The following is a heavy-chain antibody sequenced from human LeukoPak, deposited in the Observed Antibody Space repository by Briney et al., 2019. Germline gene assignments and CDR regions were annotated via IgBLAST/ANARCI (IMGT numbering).Heavy chain of an antibody. V-gene: IGHV1-8*02. CDR3: ARGVVVVVANNWFDP. D-gene: IGHD2-15*01. Sequence: GASVKVSCKASGGTFTSYDINWVRQATGQGLEWMGWMNPNSGNTGYAQKFQGRVTMTRDTSTSTVYMELSSLRSEDTAVYYCARGVVVVVANNWFDPWGQGTLVTVSS. CDR1: GGTFTSYD. CDR2: MNPNSGNT. J-gene: IGHJ5*02.